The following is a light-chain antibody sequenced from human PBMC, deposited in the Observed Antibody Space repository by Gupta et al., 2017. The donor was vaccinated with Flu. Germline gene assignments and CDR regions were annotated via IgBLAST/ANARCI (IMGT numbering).Light chain of an antibody. Sequence: SSDVGGYNYVSWYQQHPGKAPKLMIYDVSKRPSGVPDRFSGSKSGNTASLTISGLQAEDEADYYCCSYAGSYTLAVFGTGTKVTVL. CDR3: CSYAGSYTLAV. V-gene: IGLV2-11*01. CDR1: SSDVGGYNY. J-gene: IGLJ1*01. CDR2: DVS.